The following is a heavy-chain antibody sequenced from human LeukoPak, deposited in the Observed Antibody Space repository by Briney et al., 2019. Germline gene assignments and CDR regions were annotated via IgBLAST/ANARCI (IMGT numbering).Heavy chain of an antibody. J-gene: IGHJ4*02. Sequence: PGGSLRLSCAASGFTFSRYWMHWVRQAPGKGLVWVSRINTDGSSTSYADSVKGRFTISRDNAKNTLYLQMNSLRVEDTAVYYCTRGYPTFDYWGQGTLVTVSS. CDR3: TRGYPTFDY. CDR2: INTDGSST. D-gene: IGHD3-16*02. CDR1: GFTFSRYW. V-gene: IGHV3-74*01.